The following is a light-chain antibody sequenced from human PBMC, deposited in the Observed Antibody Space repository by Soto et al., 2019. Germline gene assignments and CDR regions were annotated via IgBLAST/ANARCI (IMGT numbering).Light chain of an antibody. V-gene: IGKV3-20*01. CDR3: HQYVSSPPAWA. Sequence: EIVLTQSPGTLSLSPGERATLSCRTSQSISSSYLAWSHQKPGQAPRLLISATSSRATGVPDRFSGSGSGTDFTLTISRLEPEDSAVYYCHQYVSSPPAWAFGQGTKVEIK. CDR2: ATS. CDR1: QSISSSY. J-gene: IGKJ1*01.